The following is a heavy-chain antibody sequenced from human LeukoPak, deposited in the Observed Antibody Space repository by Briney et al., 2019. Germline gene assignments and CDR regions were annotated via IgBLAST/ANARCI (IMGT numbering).Heavy chain of an antibody. J-gene: IGHJ4*02. CDR2: ISYDGSNK. Sequence: PGGSLRLSCAASGFIFSSYAMHWVRQAPGKGLEWVAVISYDGSNKYFADSVKGRFTISRDNSKNTLYLQMNSLRAEDTAVYYCARDHGYWGQGTLVTVSS. CDR3: ARDHGY. V-gene: IGHV3-30*04. CDR1: GFIFSSYA.